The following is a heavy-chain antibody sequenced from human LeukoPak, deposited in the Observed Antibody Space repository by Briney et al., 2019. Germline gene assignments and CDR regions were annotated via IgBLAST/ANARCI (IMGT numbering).Heavy chain of an antibody. J-gene: IGHJ5*02. V-gene: IGHV3-66*03. Sequence: PGGSLRLSCAVSGFRVSDYYMSWVRQAPGKGLEWVGLIRDSGEALYADFARGRFAISRDESENTLYPQMNSLRVEDTAVYFCARDRAANQDWVEFDPWGQGTPVIVSS. D-gene: IGHD3/OR15-3a*01. CDR2: IRDSGEA. CDR1: GFRVSDYY. CDR3: ARDRAANQDWVEFDP.